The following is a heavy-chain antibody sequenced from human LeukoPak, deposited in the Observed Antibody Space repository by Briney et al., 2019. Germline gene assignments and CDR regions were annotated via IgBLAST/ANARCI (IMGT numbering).Heavy chain of an antibody. D-gene: IGHD2-15*01. CDR3: AKVFCSGGSCYKGDAFDI. V-gene: IGHV3-20*04. J-gene: IGHJ3*02. CDR2: INWNGGST. Sequence: LGGSLRLSCAASGFTFDDYGMSWVRQAPGKGLEWVSGINWNGGSTGYADSVKGRFTISRDNAKNSLYLQMNSLRAEDTAVYYCAKVFCSGGSCYKGDAFDIWGQGTMVTVSS. CDR1: GFTFDDYG.